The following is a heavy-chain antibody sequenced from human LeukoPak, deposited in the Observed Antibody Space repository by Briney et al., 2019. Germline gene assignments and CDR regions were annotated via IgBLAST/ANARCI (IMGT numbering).Heavy chain of an antibody. CDR2: IYYSGST. V-gene: IGHV4-59*01. CDR1: GGSISSYY. J-gene: IGHJ5*02. Sequence: PSETLSLTCTVSGGSISSYYWSWIRQPPGKGLEWIGYIYYSGSTNYNPSLKSRVTISVDTSKNQLSLKLSSVTAADTAVYYCARDGAENWFDPWGQGTLVTVSS. D-gene: IGHD3-10*01. CDR3: ARDGAENWFDP.